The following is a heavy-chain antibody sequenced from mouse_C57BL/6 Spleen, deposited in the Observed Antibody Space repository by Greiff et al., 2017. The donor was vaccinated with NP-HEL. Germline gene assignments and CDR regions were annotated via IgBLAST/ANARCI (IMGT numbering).Heavy chain of an antibody. CDR1: GYTFTSYG. CDR2: IYPRSGNT. V-gene: IGHV1-81*01. J-gene: IGHJ4*01. D-gene: IGHD1-1*01. CDR3: ARGGDYYGSGDY. Sequence: QVQLQQSGAELARPGASVKLSCKASGYTFTSYGISWVKQRTGQGLEWIGEIYPRSGNTYYNEKIKGKATLTADKSSSTAYMGIRILTSEDAAVYFCARGGDYYGSGDYWGQGTSVTVSS.